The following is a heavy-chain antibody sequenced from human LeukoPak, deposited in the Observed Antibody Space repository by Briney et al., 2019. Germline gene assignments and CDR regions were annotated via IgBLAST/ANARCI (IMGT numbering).Heavy chain of an antibody. J-gene: IGHJ4*02. D-gene: IGHD3-10*01. CDR2: ISANSRDT. CDR1: GLDFSSHT. CDR3: ARDRIKEYVFDF. V-gene: IGHV3-21*01. Sequence: PGGSLRLSCTVFGLDFSSHTMNWVRQAPGKGLEWLSSISANSRDTYYADSMEGRFIISRDTSKSTLYLQMNTLTVEDTAVYFCARDRIKEYVFDFWGQGTLVTVSS.